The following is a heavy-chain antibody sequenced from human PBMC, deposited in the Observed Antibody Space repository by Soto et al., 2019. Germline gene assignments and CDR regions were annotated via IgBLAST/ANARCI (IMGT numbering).Heavy chain of an antibody. Sequence: ISRKCRGDSYTSYWMGWVHQKHVKDREWMGIIYPGDSDTRYSPSFQGQVTISADKSISTAYLQWSSLKASDTAMYYCARGGVVVPAANSYYYYGMDVWGQGTTVTVSS. J-gene: IGHJ6*02. CDR1: GDSYTSYW. CDR3: ARGGVVVPAANSYYYYGMDV. V-gene: IGHV5-51*07. D-gene: IGHD2-2*01. CDR2: IYPGDSDT.